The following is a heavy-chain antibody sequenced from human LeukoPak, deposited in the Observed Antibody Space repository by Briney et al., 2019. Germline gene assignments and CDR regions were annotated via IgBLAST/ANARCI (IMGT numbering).Heavy chain of an antibody. D-gene: IGHD6-13*01. CDR2: ISGSGGST. CDR3: AKPSLTGYSSSWSPNFDY. J-gene: IGHJ4*02. V-gene: IGHV3-23*01. Sequence: PGGSLRLSCAASGFTFSSYGMSWVRQAPGKGLEWVSAISGSGGSTYYAGSVKGRFTISRDNSKNTLYLQMNSLRAEDTAVYYCAKPSLTGYSSSWSPNFDYWGQGTLVTVSS. CDR1: GFTFSSYG.